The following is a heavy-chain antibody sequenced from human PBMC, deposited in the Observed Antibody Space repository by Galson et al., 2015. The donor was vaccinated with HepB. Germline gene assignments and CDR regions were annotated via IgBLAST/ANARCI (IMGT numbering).Heavy chain of an antibody. CDR2: ISSSTSSSYI. CDR1: GLTFSDYS. D-gene: IGHD1-1*01. CDR3: ARDSTGFEY. J-gene: IGHJ3*01. Sequence: SLRLSCAASGLTFSDYSMNWVRQPPGKGLEWVSSISSSTSSSYIYYADSVKGRFTISRDNAKNSLYLQMNSLRAEDTAVYYCARDSTGFEYWGQGTMVTVSS. V-gene: IGHV3-21*01.